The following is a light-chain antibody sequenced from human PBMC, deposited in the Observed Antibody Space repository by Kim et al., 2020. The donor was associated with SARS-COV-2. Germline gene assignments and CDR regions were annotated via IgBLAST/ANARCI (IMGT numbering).Light chain of an antibody. Sequence: EIVLTQSPATLSLSPGERATLSCRASQSVRSYLAWYQQKPGQAPRLLIYDASNRAAGVPARFSGSGSVTDFTLTISNLEPDDFALYFCQQRGNWPLTFGGGTKVDIK. J-gene: IGKJ4*01. CDR2: DAS. CDR3: QQRGNWPLT. V-gene: IGKV3-11*01. CDR1: QSVRSY.